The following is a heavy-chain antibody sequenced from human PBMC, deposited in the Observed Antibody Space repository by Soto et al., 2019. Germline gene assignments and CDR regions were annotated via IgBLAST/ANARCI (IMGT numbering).Heavy chain of an antibody. D-gene: IGHD6-6*01. CDR3: ASQSYSSSSRGPYNWFDP. CDR1: GGTFGSFA. V-gene: IGHV1-69*13. CDR2: IIPIFGTA. J-gene: IGHJ5*02. Sequence: ASVKVSCRVSGGTFGSFAISWVRQALGQGLEWMGGIIPIFGTANYAQKFQGRVTITADESTSTAYMELSSLRSEDTAVYYCASQSYSSSSRGPYNWFDPWGQGTLVTVSS.